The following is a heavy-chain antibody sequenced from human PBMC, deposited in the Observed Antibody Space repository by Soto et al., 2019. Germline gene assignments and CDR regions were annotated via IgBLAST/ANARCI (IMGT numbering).Heavy chain of an antibody. D-gene: IGHD3-9*01. CDR1: GGYISGGYYS. Sequence: SETLSLTCAVSGGYISGGYYSWSWIRQPPGKGLGWIGFIYNSVSTYYNSSLKSLFTISVDRSKNHFFLNLTSVTAGDAAVYYCAIYRIFFQFWGQGKKVIVSS. CDR2: IYNSVST. V-gene: IGHV4-30-2*01. CDR3: AIYRIFFQF. J-gene: IGHJ6*02.